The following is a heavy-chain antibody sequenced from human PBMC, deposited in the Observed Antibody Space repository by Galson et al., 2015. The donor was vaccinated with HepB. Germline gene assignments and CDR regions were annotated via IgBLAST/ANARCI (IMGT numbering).Heavy chain of an antibody. V-gene: IGHV1-69*13. Sequence: SVKVSCKASGGTFSNYAISWVRQAPGQGLEWMGGITPIFGRANYAQKFQGRVTITADESTSTAYMELSSLRSEDTAVYYCARAHSYCSSTSCYKVPTSYYYYGMDVWGQGTTVTVSS. J-gene: IGHJ6*02. CDR2: ITPIFGRA. CDR1: GGTFSNYA. D-gene: IGHD2-2*02. CDR3: ARAHSYCSSTSCYKVPTSYYYYGMDV.